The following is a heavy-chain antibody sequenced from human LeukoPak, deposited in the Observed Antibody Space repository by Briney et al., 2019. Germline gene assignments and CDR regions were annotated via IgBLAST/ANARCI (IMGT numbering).Heavy chain of an antibody. CDR3: AKDGYYYDSSGFDY. CDR1: GFTFDDFA. Sequence: GGSLRLSCETSGFTFDDFAMGWVRQAPGKGLEWVAFIRYDGSNKYYADSVKGRFTISRDNSKNTLYLQMNSLRAEDTAVYYCAKDGYYYDSSGFDYWGQGTLVTVSS. D-gene: IGHD3-22*01. V-gene: IGHV3-30*02. CDR2: IRYDGSNK. J-gene: IGHJ4*02.